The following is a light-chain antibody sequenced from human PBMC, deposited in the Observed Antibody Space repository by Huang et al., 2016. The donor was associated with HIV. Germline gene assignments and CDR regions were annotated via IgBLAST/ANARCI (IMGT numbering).Light chain of an antibody. V-gene: IGKV1-NL1*01. J-gene: IGKJ2*01. CDR2: AAS. CDR3: QQYSSIPPT. Sequence: IQMTQSPSSLSASVGDRVSISCRASPGISYSLAWYQQKPGKAPRLLVYAASRLESGVPSRFSGSGSGTDYTLTISSLQPEDVAIYCCQQYSSIPPTFGQGTKLEIK. CDR1: PGISYS.